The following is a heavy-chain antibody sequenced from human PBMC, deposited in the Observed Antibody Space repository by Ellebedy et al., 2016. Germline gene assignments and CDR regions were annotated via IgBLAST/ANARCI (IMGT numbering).Heavy chain of an antibody. V-gene: IGHV1-3*01. J-gene: IGHJ3*02. CDR1: GYTFTNYA. CDR3: ARDIPAYVVRGVNIGGRIFDI. Sequence: ASVKVSXXASGYTFTNYAMHWVRQAPGQRLEWMGWINAGNGNTKYSQKFLGRVTITWDTSASTVYMDLSRLRSEDTAVYYCARDIPAYVVRGVNIGGRIFDIWGQGTMVTVSS. CDR2: INAGNGNT. D-gene: IGHD3-10*01.